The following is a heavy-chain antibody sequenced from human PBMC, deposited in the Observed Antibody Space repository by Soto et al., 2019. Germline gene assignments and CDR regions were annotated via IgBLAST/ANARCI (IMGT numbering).Heavy chain of an antibody. D-gene: IGHD6-6*01. CDR1: GFTFDDYA. CDR2: ISWNGGSV. V-gene: IGHV3-9*01. J-gene: IGHJ4*02. CDR3: TRGRAGSSPDY. Sequence: DVQLVESGGGLVQSGRSLRLSCAASGFTFDDYAMHWVRQAPGKGLEWVSEISWNGGSVDYADSVRGRFTISRDNAKNSLYLQMNSLRPEDTALYYCTRGRAGSSPDYWGQGTLVTVSS.